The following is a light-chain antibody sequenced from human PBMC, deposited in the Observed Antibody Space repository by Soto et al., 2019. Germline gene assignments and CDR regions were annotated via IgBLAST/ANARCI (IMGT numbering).Light chain of an antibody. J-gene: IGLJ3*02. CDR1: TGAVTSGYY. Sequence: QAVATQEPSLTVYPGGTVTLTCASSTGAVTSGYYPNWFQQKPGQAPRALIYSTSNKYYWTPARFSGSHLGGKAALTLSGVQPEEEDEYYGVLYYGIWVFGGGTKLTVL. CDR2: STS. V-gene: IGLV7-43*01. CDR3: VLYYGIWV.